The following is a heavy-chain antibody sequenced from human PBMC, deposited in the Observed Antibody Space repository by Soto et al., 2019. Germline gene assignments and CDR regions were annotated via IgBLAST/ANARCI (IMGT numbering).Heavy chain of an antibody. CDR1: GFTFTKAW. V-gene: IGHV3-15*01. CDR2: IRSQTDGGTT. CDR3: TASVRVPAAFDF. D-gene: IGHD2-2*01. J-gene: IGHJ4*02. Sequence: EVQLVESGGGLVKPGGSLRLSCAASGFTFTKAWMNWVRQAPGKGLEWLGRIRSQTDGGTTDYAAPVKGRFTFSRDDLKNTLYLRMNCLKTVDTAVYYCTASVRVPAAFDFWGQGTLVTDSS.